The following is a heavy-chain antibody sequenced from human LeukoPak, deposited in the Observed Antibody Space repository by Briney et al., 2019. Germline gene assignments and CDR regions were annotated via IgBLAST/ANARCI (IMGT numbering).Heavy chain of an antibody. D-gene: IGHD2-15*01. V-gene: IGHV5-51*01. Sequence: GESLKISCKGSGYSFTSYWIGWVRQMPGKCLEWMGIIYPGDSDTRYSPSFQGQVTISADKSISTAYLQWSSLKASDTAMYYCARRGGYCSGGSCFWFDPWGQGTLVTVSS. CDR1: GYSFTSYW. CDR3: ARRGGYCSGGSCFWFDP. J-gene: IGHJ5*02. CDR2: IYPGDSDT.